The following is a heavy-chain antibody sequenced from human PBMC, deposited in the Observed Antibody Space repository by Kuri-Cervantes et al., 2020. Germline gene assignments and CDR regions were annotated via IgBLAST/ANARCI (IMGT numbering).Heavy chain of an antibody. V-gene: IGHV3-21*01. CDR1: GFTFSSYD. CDR2: ISSSSSYI. J-gene: IGHJ6*02. CDR3: ARAGSSGWYLGVYYYYGMDV. D-gene: IGHD6-19*01. Sequence: GGSLRLSCAASGFTFSSYDMHWVRQAPGKGLEWVSSISSSSSYIYYADSVKGRFTISRDNAKNSLYLQMNSLRDEDTAVYYCARAGSSGWYLGVYYYYGMDVWGQGTTVTVSS.